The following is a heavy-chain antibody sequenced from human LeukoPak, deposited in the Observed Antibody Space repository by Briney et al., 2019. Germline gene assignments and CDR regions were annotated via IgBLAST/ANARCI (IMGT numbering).Heavy chain of an antibody. V-gene: IGHV3-30-3*01. J-gene: IGHJ3*02. Sequence: GGSLRLSCAASGFTFSSYTMHWVRQAPGKGLEWVATISYDGSNKYYADSVKGRFTVSRDNSKNTLYLQMNSLRPEDTAVYYCARTSDYIVVVVAATLGAFDIRGQGTMVTVSS. CDR2: ISYDGSNK. CDR1: GFTFSSYT. CDR3: ARTSDYIVVVVAATLGAFDI. D-gene: IGHD2-15*01.